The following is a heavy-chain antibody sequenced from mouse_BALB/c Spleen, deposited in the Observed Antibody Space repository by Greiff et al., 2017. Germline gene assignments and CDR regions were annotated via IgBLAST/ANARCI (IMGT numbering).Heavy chain of an antibody. CDR3: ARWVWGYYAMDY. Sequence: VQLQQSGAELVKPGASVKLSCTASGFNIKDTYMHWVKQRPEQGLEWIGRIDPANGTTKYDPKFQGKATITADTSSNTAYLQLSSLTSEDTAVYYCARWVWGYYAMDYWGQGTSVTVSS. J-gene: IGHJ4*01. V-gene: IGHV14-3*02. CDR2: IDPANGTT. CDR1: GFNIKDTY.